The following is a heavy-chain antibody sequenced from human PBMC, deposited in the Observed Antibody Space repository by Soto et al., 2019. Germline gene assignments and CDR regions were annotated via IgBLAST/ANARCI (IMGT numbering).Heavy chain of an antibody. CDR1: GGSFSTYY. Sequence: QVQLQQWGAGLLKPSETLSLTCTVYGGSFSTYYWSWIRQPPGKGLEWIGEINHSGNTNYNPSLMGRVTXSFDXXXXXXXXXXXXXXXXXXXXXXXXXXYPYYFDSWGQGTLVTVSS. V-gene: IGHV4-34*01. J-gene: IGHJ4*02. CDR3: XXXYPYYFDS. CDR2: INHSGNT.